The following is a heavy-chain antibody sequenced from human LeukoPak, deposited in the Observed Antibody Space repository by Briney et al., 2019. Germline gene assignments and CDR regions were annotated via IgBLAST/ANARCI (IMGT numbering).Heavy chain of an antibody. D-gene: IGHD3-10*01. Sequence: ASVKVSCKASGYTFINYDINWVRQAPGQGLEWMGWMNPNSGNTGYAQKFQGRVTMTRNTSISTAYMELSSLRSEDTAVYYCARGRLAVRGVIIYWGQGTLVTVSS. V-gene: IGHV1-8*02. CDR2: MNPNSGNT. CDR1: GYTFINYD. J-gene: IGHJ4*02. CDR3: ARGRLAVRGVIIY.